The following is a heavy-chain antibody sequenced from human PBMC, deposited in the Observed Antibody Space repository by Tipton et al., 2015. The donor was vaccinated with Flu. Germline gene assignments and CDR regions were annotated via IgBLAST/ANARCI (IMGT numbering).Heavy chain of an antibody. CDR1: GFSIGSRYY. V-gene: IGHV4-38-2*01. Sequence: TLSLTCVVSGFSIGSRYYWGRIRQPPGKGLEWIGSISHSGSTYYNPSLKSRVTISIDTFKNQFSLKLSSVTAADTAVYYCATTTYYYGSGSHDYWGQGTLVTVSS. D-gene: IGHD3-10*01. J-gene: IGHJ4*02. CDR3: ATTTYYYGSGSHDY. CDR2: ISHSGST.